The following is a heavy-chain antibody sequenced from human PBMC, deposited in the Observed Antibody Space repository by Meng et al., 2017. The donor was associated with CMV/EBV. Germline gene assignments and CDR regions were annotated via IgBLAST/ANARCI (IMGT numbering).Heavy chain of an antibody. CDR1: GGSVSGYY. CDR2: INHSGST. J-gene: IGHJ1*01. CDR3: ARKGRSSWYLLAEYFQH. V-gene: IGHV4-34*01. Sequence: YGGSVSGYYWSWIRQPPGKGLEWSGEINHSGSTNYNTSLKSRVTISVDTSKNQFSLKLSSVTAADTAVYYCARKGRSSWYLLAEYFQHWGQGTLVTVSS. D-gene: IGHD6-13*01.